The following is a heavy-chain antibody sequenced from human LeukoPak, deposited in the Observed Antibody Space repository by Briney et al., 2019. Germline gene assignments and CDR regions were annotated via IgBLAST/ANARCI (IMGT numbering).Heavy chain of an antibody. CDR2: ISYDGSNK. CDR1: GFTFSSYG. J-gene: IGHJ6*02. Sequence: GGSLRLSCAASGFTFSSYGMHWVRQPPGKGLEWVAVISYDGSNKYYADSVKGRFTISRDNSKNTLYLQMNSLRAEETAVYYCAKDRYYYDSSGYYRAYYYYYGMDVWGQGSTVTVSS. CDR3: AKDRYYYDSSGYYRAYYYYYGMDV. V-gene: IGHV3-30*18. D-gene: IGHD3-22*01.